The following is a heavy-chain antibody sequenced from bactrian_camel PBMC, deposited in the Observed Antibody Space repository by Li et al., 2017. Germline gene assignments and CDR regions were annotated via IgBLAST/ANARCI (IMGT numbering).Heavy chain of an antibody. V-gene: IGHV3S53*01. CDR1: GGIYSSYC. Sequence: HVQLVESGGGSVQAGGSLRLSCAASGGIYSSYCMGWFRQAPGKEREGVATTDSDGIISYADSVKGRSTISQDNTKNQVYPQMNSLKPDDTAVYYCAAAGGPWDENHPCGRHGFWSSTGNYWGRGTQVTVS. D-gene: IGHD5*01. CDR3: AAAGGPWDENHPCGRHGFWSSTGNY. CDR2: TDSDGII. J-gene: IGHJ4*01.